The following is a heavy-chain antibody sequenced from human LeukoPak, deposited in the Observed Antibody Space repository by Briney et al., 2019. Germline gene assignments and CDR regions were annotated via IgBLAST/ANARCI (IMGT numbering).Heavy chain of an antibody. CDR1: GFTFSGYV. CDR2: ISGSGSSK. D-gene: IGHD1-7*01. CDR3: ARASNWNYGDY. V-gene: IGHV3-23*01. Sequence: GGSLRLSCAASGFTFSGYVMSWVRQAPGKGLEWVSSISGSGSSKHYADSVKGQFTISRDNSKNTLYLQMSSLRAEDTAVYYCARASNWNYGDYWGQGTLVTVSS. J-gene: IGHJ4*02.